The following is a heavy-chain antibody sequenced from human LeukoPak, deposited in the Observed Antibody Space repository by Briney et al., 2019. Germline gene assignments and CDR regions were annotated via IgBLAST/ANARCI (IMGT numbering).Heavy chain of an antibody. Sequence: SETLSLTCAVYGGSFSGYYWSWIRQPPGKGLEWIGEINHSGSTNYNPSLKSRVTISVDTSKNQFSLKLSPVTAADTAVYYCARRLSFTGYYMDVWGKGTTVTVSS. D-gene: IGHD3-16*01. CDR3: ARRLSFTGYYMDV. CDR2: INHSGST. J-gene: IGHJ6*03. V-gene: IGHV4-34*01. CDR1: GGSFSGYY.